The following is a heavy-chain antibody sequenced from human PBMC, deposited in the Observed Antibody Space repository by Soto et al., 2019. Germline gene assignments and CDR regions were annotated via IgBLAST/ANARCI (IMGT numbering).Heavy chain of an antibody. D-gene: IGHD6-13*01. J-gene: IGHJ5*02. V-gene: IGHV3-30-3*01. CDR1: GFTFSSYA. CDR2: ISYDGSNK. Sequence: QVQLVESGGGVVQPGRSLRLSCAASGFTFSSYAMHWVRQAPGKGLEWVAVISYDGSNKYYEDSVKGRFTISRDNSKNTLYLQMNSLRAEDTAVYYCATTYSSSWYGWFDPWGQGTLVTVSS. CDR3: ATTYSSSWYGWFDP.